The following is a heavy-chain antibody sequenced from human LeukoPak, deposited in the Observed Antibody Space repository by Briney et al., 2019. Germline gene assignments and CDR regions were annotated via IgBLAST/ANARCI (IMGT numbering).Heavy chain of an antibody. J-gene: IGHJ6*03. V-gene: IGHV3-21*01. CDR2: ISSSSSYI. CDR1: GFTFSSYS. Sequence: GGSLRLSCAASGFTFSSYSMNWVRQAPGKGLEWVSSISSSSSYIYYADSVKGRFTISRDNAKNSLYLQMNSLRAEDTAVYYCARDGTSIRFLADYYYYYMDVWGKGTTVTVSS. D-gene: IGHD3-3*01. CDR3: ARDGTSIRFLADYYYYYMDV.